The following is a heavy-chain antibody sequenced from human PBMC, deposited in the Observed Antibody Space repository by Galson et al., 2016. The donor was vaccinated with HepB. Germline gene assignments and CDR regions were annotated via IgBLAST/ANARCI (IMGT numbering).Heavy chain of an antibody. Sequence: SLRLSCAASGFTFSSYSMNWVRQAPGKGLEWVSYISSSSSTIYYADSVKGRFTISRDNAKNSLYLQMNNLRDEDTAVYYCARDQRCYYYGMDVWGQGTTVTVSS. CDR1: GFTFSSYS. J-gene: IGHJ6*02. CDR2: ISSSSSTI. CDR3: ARDQRCYYYGMDV. D-gene: IGHD1-1*01. V-gene: IGHV3-48*02.